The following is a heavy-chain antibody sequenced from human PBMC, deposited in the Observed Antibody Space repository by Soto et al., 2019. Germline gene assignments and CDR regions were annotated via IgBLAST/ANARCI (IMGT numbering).Heavy chain of an antibody. D-gene: IGHD3-22*01. Sequence: SETLSLTCTVSGGSISSYYWSWIRQPPGKGLEWIGYIYYSGSTNYNPSLKSRVTISVDTSKNQFSLKLSSVTAADTAVYYCARGAYDSSGYYGYYYDYWGQGTLVTVSS. V-gene: IGHV4-59*01. CDR1: GGSISSYY. CDR2: IYYSGST. CDR3: ARGAYDSSGYYGYYYDY. J-gene: IGHJ4*02.